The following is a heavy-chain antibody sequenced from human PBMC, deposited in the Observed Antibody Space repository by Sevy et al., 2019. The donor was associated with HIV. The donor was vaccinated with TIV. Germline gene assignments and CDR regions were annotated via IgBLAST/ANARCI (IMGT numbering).Heavy chain of an antibody. CDR3: AKESLDGYY. V-gene: IGHV3-23*01. CDR2: ISPNGGST. CDR1: GLSFNTYV. D-gene: IGHD2-21*01. J-gene: IGHJ4*02. Sequence: GGSLRLSCAASGLSFNTYVMSWVRQAPGKGLQWVSTISPNGGSTYYADSVKGRFTISRDNSRNTVFLQLNSLRAEDTAVYYCAKESLDGYYWGQGTLVTVSS.